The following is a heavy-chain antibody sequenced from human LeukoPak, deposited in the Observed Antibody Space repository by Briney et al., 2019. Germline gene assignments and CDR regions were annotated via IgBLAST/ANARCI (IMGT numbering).Heavy chain of an antibody. CDR2: ISGSGDSS. J-gene: IGHJ4*02. D-gene: IGHD3-3*01. CDR1: GFTFSQYA. CDR3: AKDRRRFWSGYLDY. Sequence: GGSLRLSCAASGFTFSQYAMTWVRRAPGKGLEWLSGISGSGDSSHYADSVKGRFTISRDNSKNTLYLQMNSLTAEDTAVYYCAKDRRRFWSGYLDYWGQGALVTVSS. V-gene: IGHV3-23*01.